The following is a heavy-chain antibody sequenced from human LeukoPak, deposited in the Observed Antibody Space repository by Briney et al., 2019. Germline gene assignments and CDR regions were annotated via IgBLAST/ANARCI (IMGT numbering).Heavy chain of an antibody. CDR2: IHYSGDT. J-gene: IGHJ4*02. Sequence: SETLSLTCTVSGGSISSGGYYWSWIRQHPGKGLEWIGYIHYSGDTYYSPSLKSRLTISVDTSKNQFSLRLRSVTAVDTAVYYCAGVVAYDSTGYYLYYFDYWGQGTLVTVAA. V-gene: IGHV4-31*03. CDR3: AGVVAYDSTGYYLYYFDY. D-gene: IGHD3-22*01. CDR1: GGSISSGGYY.